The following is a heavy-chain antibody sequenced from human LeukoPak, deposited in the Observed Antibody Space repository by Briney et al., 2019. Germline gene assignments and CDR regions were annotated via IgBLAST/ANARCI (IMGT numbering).Heavy chain of an antibody. D-gene: IGHD1-1*01. V-gene: IGHV3-21*01. CDR1: VFTFSSYS. CDR3: ARDRLERRTVGMDV. CDR2: ISSGSKYI. J-gene: IGHJ6*02. Sequence: GGSLRLSCAASVFTFSSYSMNWVRQAPGKGLEWVSSISSGSKYIYNADSVKGRFTISRDNAKNSLYLQMNSLRAEDTAVYYCARDRLERRTVGMDVWGQGTTVTVSS.